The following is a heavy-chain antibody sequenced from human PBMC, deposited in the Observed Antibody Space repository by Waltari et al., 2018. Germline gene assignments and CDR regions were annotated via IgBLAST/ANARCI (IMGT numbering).Heavy chain of an antibody. CDR1: GYSISSGYY. D-gene: IGHD6-19*01. CDR2: IYHSGST. Sequence: QVQLQESGPGLVKPSETLSLTCAVSGYSISSGYYWGWIRQPPGKGREWIGSIYHSGSTYYNPSLKSRVTISVDTSKNQFSLKLNSVTAADTAVYYCARNSSGWSFDSWGQGTLVTVSS. J-gene: IGHJ4*02. V-gene: IGHV4-38-2*01. CDR3: ARNSSGWSFDS.